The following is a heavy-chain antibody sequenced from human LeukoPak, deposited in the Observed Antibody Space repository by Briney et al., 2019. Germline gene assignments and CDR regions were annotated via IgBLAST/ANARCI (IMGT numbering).Heavy chain of an antibody. J-gene: IGHJ4*02. Sequence: PGGSLRLSCAASGFTLSSYWMHWVRQAPGKGLVWVSRINSDGSSTTYADSVKGRFTISRDNAKNTLYLQMNSLRAEDTGVYFCARVFSGWYFYFDNWGQGTLVTVSS. CDR3: ARVFSGWYFYFDN. V-gene: IGHV3-74*01. CDR2: INSDGSST. CDR1: GFTLSSYW. D-gene: IGHD6-19*01.